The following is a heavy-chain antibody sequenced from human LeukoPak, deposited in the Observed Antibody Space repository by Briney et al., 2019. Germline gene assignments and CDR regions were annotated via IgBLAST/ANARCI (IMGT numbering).Heavy chain of an antibody. D-gene: IGHD6-6*01. CDR2: IIPIFGTA. CDR3: ARVGSDSSSSFGYYYYYMDV. CDR1: GGTFSSYA. V-gene: IGHV1-69*13. J-gene: IGHJ6*03. Sequence: ASVKVSCKASGGTFSSYAISWVRQAPGQGLEWMGGIIPIFGTANYAQKFQGRVTITADESTSTAYMELSSLRSEDTAVYYCARVGSDSSSSFGYYYYYMDVWGKGTTVTVSS.